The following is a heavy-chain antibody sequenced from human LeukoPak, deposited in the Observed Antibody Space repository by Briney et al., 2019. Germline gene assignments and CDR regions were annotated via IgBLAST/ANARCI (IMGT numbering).Heavy chain of an antibody. Sequence: PGGSLRLSCAASGFTFSRSAMSWVRQAPGKGLEWVSAISGSGGSTYYADSVKGRFTISRDNSKNTLYLQMNSLRAEDTAVYYCAKDLYDSSGDFDYWGQGTLVTVSS. J-gene: IGHJ4*02. CDR2: ISGSGGST. D-gene: IGHD3-22*01. CDR1: GFTFSRSA. CDR3: AKDLYDSSGDFDY. V-gene: IGHV3-23*01.